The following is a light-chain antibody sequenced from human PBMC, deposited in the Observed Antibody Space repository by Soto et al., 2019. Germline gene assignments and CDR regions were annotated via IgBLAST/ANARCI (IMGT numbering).Light chain of an antibody. CDR1: RSGSSN. CDR3: QQYMSWPIT. J-gene: IGKJ5*01. Sequence: EIVMTQSPSSLSVSPGKRAPLSCRASRSGSSNVGWYQKKPGQAPRLLIYGASTRATGIPAMCSGSWSGKSVTLTSSIRQYEYFAFYYCQQYMSWPITFGQGTRLEIK. CDR2: GAS. V-gene: IGKV3-15*01.